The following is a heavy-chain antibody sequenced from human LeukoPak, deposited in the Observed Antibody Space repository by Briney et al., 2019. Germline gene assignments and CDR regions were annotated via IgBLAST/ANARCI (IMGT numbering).Heavy chain of an antibody. J-gene: IGHJ4*02. Sequence: PSGTLSLTCAVSGGSISSSNWWSWVRQPPGKGLEWIGEIYHSGSTNYNPSLKSRVTISVDKSKNQFSLKLSSVTAADTAVYYCARDGYHYDSSGYYSLDYWGQGTLVTVSS. D-gene: IGHD3-22*01. V-gene: IGHV4-4*02. CDR2: IYHSGST. CDR3: ARDGYHYDSSGYYSLDY. CDR1: GGSISSSNW.